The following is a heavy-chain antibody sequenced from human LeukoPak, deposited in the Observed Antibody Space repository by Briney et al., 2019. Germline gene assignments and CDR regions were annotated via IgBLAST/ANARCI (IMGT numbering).Heavy chain of an antibody. D-gene: IGHD3-10*01. J-gene: IGHJ5*02. CDR3: ARGVYLYGSGSSYRPGGKFDP. CDR1: GGSFSGYY. CDR2: TNHSGST. V-gene: IGHV4-34*01. Sequence: SETLSLTCAVYGGSFSGYYWSWIRQPPGKGLEWIGETNHSGSTNYNPSLKSRVTISVDTSKNQFSPKLSSVTAADTAVYYCARGVYLYGSGSSYRPGGKFDPWGQGTLVTVSS.